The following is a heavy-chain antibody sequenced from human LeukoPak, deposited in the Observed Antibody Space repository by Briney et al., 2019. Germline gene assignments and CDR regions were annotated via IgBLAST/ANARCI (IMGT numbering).Heavy chain of an antibody. Sequence: GESLKISCKGSGYSFTNYWIGWVRQMPGKGLEWMGIIYPGDSDTRYSPSFQGQVTISADKSISTAYLRWSSLKASDTAMYYCARHGSLSSSDPYYYYYYMDVWGKGTTVTVSS. V-gene: IGHV5-51*01. J-gene: IGHJ6*03. D-gene: IGHD6-6*01. CDR1: GYSFTNYW. CDR2: IYPGDSDT. CDR3: ARHGSLSSSDPYYYYYYMDV.